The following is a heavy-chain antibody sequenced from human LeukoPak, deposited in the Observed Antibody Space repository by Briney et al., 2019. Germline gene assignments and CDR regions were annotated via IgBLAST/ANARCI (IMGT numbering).Heavy chain of an antibody. D-gene: IGHD2-2*01. Sequence: SETLSLTCAVYGGSFSGYYWSWIRQPPGKGLEWIGEINHSGSTNYNPSLKSRVTILVDTSKNQFSLKLSSVTAADTAVYYCASLWPYQLSAFDIWGQGTMVTVSS. CDR3: ASLWPYQLSAFDI. CDR1: GGSFSGYY. V-gene: IGHV4-34*01. J-gene: IGHJ3*02. CDR2: INHSGST.